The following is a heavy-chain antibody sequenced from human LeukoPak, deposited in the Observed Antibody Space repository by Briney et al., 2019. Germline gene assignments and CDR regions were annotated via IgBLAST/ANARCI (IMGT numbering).Heavy chain of an antibody. CDR3: ASLGGSGYSFLDY. V-gene: IGHV4-59*01. D-gene: IGHD3-16*01. J-gene: IGHJ4*02. CDR1: GGSISSYY. CDR2: IYYSGST. Sequence: PSETLSLTCTVSGGSISSYYWSWIRQPPGKGLEWIGYIYYSGSTNYNPSLKSRVTISVDTSKNQFSLKLSSVTAADTAVYYCASLGGSGYSFLDYWGQGTLVTVSS.